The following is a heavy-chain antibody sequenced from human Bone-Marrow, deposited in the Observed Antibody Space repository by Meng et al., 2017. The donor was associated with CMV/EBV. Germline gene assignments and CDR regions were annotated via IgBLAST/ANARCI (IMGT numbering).Heavy chain of an antibody. V-gene: IGHV3-21*01. D-gene: IGHD6-19*01. Sequence: EVPVVGRGGGLVKPGGSLSLSCASSGFTFSSYSMNWVRQAPGKGLEWVSSISSSSSYIYYADSVKGRFTISRDNAKNSLYLRMNSLRAEDTAVYYCARGAVAGYFDYWGQGTLVTVSS. J-gene: IGHJ4*02. CDR2: ISSSSSYI. CDR1: GFTFSSYS. CDR3: ARGAVAGYFDY.